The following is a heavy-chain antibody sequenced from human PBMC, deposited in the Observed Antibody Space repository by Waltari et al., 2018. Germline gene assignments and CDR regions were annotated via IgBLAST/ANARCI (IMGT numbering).Heavy chain of an antibody. V-gene: IGHV4-34*01. CDR1: GGSFSGYY. CDR3: ASGVGAPNYYYYMDV. CDR2: INHSGST. Sequence: QVQLQQWGAGLLKPSETLSLTCAVYGGSFSGYYWSWIRQPPGKGLEWIGEINHSGSTNYNPPHKSRVTIAVDTSKNQCSLKLSSVTAADTAVYYCASGVGAPNYYYYMDVWGKGTTVTVSS. J-gene: IGHJ6*03. D-gene: IGHD1-26*01.